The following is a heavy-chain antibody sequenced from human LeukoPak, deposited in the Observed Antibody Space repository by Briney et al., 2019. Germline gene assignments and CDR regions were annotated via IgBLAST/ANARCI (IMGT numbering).Heavy chain of an antibody. CDR1: GGSVSSGSYY. V-gene: IGHV4-61*01. J-gene: IGHJ3*02. CDR2: IYYSGST. CDR3: ARSRSGYSYDHAAFEI. Sequence: PSETLSLTCTVSGGSVSSGSYYWSWIRQPPGKGLEWIGYIYYSGSTNYNPSPRSRVTISVDTSRNQFSLKLSSVTAADTAVYYCARSRSGYSYDHAAFEIWGQGTMVTVSS. D-gene: IGHD5-18*01.